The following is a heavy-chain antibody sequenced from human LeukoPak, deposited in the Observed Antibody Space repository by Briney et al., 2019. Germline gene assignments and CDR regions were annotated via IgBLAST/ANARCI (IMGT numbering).Heavy chain of an antibody. J-gene: IGHJ4*02. CDR1: GGSISSSSYY. V-gene: IGHV4-39*01. CDR3: ASTHAGRYYTTFDS. CDR2: VYYTGRT. D-gene: IGHD1-26*01. Sequence: PSETLSPTCTVSGGSISSSSYYWGWIRQPPGKGLEWIGTVYYTGRTYNNPSLKSRISISIDTSSNQFSLKVASVSAADTAVYYCASTHAGRYYTTFDSWGQGTLVTVSS.